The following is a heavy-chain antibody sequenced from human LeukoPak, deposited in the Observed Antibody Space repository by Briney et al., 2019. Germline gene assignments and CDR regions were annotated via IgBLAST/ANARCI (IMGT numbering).Heavy chain of an antibody. V-gene: IGHV5-51*01. J-gene: IGHJ3*02. CDR3: ARRIYGSSWRDGFDI. D-gene: IGHD2-2*01. CDR1: GYSFTTYW. Sequence: GEPLKISCTGSGYSFTTYWIGWVRQMSGKGLEWMGIIYPDDSDTRYSPSFQGLVAISVDKSINTAYLQWSSLKASDTAMYYCARRIYGSSWRDGFDIWGQGTMVTVSS. CDR2: IYPDDSDT.